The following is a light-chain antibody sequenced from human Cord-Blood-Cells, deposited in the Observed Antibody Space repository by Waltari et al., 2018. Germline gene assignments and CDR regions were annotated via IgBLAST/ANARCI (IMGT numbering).Light chain of an antibody. J-gene: IGLJ3*02. CDR2: EGS. V-gene: IGLV2-23*01. Sequence: QSAPTQPASVSGSPGQSITIPCTGTRSDVGSYNLVSWYQQHPGKAPKLMIYEGSKRPSGVSNRFSGSKSGNTASLTISGLQAEDEADYYCCSYAGSSTLVFGGGTKLTVL. CDR1: RSDVGSYNL. CDR3: CSYAGSSTLV.